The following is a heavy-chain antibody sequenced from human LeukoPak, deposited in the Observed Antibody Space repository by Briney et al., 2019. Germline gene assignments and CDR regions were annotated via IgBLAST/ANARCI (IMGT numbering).Heavy chain of an antibody. D-gene: IGHD6-19*01. CDR2: IYTSGST. CDR3: ARGRAVAGPKWAYGMDV. Sequence: SETLSLTCTVSGGSISSYYWSWIRQPAGKGLEWIGRIYTSGSTNYNPSLKSRVTMSVDTSKNQFSLKLSSVTAADTAVYYCARGRAVAGPKWAYGMDVWGQGTTVTVPS. CDR1: GGSISSYY. J-gene: IGHJ6*02. V-gene: IGHV4-4*07.